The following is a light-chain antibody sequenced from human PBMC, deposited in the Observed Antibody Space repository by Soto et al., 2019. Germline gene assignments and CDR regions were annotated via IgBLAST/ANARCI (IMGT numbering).Light chain of an antibody. CDR2: AAS. CDR3: QQLNSYPLI. V-gene: IGKV1-9*01. J-gene: IGKJ4*01. Sequence: DIQLTQSPSFLSASVGDRVTITCRASQGISSYLAWYQQKPGKAPKLLIYAASTLQSGVPSRFSGSGSGTEFTLTISSRQTEDFATYYCQQLNSYPLIFGGGTKVEIK. CDR1: QGISSY.